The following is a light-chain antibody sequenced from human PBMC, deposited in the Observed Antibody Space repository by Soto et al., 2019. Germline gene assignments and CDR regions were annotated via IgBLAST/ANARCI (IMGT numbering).Light chain of an antibody. CDR1: SSDVGGYNY. CDR2: EVS. V-gene: IGLV2-14*01. Sequence: QSALTQPASVSGSPGQSITISCTGTSSDVGGYNYVSWYQQHPGKAPKLMIYEVSNRPSGVSNRFSGSKSGNTASLTISGRHPEDEDDYYCSSYTSSSTPWVFGPGTKLTVL. CDR3: SSYTSSSTPWV. J-gene: IGLJ1*01.